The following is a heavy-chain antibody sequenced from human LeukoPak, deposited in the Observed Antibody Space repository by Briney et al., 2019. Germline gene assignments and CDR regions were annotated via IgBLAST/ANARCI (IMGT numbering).Heavy chain of an antibody. Sequence: GGFLRLSCAASGFTFSNYWMHWVRQAPGKGLVWVSRISDDGGHTFYADSVKGRFAMSRDNAKNTLFLQMNSLRAEDTAVYYCARVTGGYNLVDYWGQGTLVTVSS. D-gene: IGHD5-24*01. CDR2: ISDDGGHT. V-gene: IGHV3-74*01. J-gene: IGHJ4*02. CDR3: ARVTGGYNLVDY. CDR1: GFTFSNYW.